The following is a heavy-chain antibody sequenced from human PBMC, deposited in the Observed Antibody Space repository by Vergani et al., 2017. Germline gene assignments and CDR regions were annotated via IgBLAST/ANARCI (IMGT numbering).Heavy chain of an antibody. D-gene: IGHD6-6*01. V-gene: IGHV3-48*03. CDR1: GFTFSNYA. CDR2: ISSSGSTI. Sequence: EVQLLESGGGLVQPGGSLRLSCAASGFTFSNYAMSWVRQAPGKGLEWVSYISSSGSTIYYADSVKGRFTISRDNAKNSLYLQMNSLRAEDTAVYYCARIAARPKDNYYYYGMDVWGQGTTVTVSS. CDR3: ARIAARPKDNYYYYGMDV. J-gene: IGHJ6*02.